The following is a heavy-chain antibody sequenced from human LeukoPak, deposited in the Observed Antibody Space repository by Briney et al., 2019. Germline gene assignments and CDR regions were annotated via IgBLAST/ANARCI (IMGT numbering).Heavy chain of an antibody. Sequence: PGGSLRLSCAASGFTFSDYYMSWIRQAPGKGLEWVSYISSSGSTIYYADSVKGRFTISRDNAKNSLYLQMNSLRAEDTAVYYCATPQNFTVTINYWGQGTLVTVSS. CDR1: GFTFSDYY. V-gene: IGHV3-11*01. CDR3: ATPQNFTVTINY. CDR2: ISSSGSTI. J-gene: IGHJ4*02. D-gene: IGHD4-17*01.